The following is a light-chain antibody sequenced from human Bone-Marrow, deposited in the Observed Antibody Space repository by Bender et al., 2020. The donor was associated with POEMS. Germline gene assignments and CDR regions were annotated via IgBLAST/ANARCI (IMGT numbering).Light chain of an antibody. CDR2: QVI. Sequence: QSALTQPASMSGFPGQSITLSCTGTSSDVGNYNLVSWYQQLPGKAPQLIIYQVIRRPSGVSDRFSGSKSGYTASLKISGLQAEDEADYYCCSYAGSATVVFGGGTRLTVL. CDR3: CSYAGSATVV. J-gene: IGLJ2*01. CDR1: SSDVGNYNL. V-gene: IGLV2-23*02.